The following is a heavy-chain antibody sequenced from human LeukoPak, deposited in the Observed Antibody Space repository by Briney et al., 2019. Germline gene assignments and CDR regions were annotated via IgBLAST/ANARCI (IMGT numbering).Heavy chain of an antibody. V-gene: IGHV4-59*01. D-gene: IGHD2-8*01. CDR1: GYTFSSYY. Sequence: SETLSLTCAVSGYTFSSYYWTWIRQSPGTGLEWIGYISHIGRTNYNPSLKSRVTISIDKSKSPFYLKLRSVTAADTAVYYCAKDLVTDTNGFDIWGQGTMVSVSS. CDR3: AKDLVTDTNGFDI. CDR2: ISHIGRT. J-gene: IGHJ3*02.